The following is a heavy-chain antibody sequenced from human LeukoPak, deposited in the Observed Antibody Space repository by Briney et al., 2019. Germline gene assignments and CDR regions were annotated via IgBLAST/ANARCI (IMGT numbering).Heavy chain of an antibody. V-gene: IGHV3-73*01. Sequence: GGSLRLSCAASGFTFSGSAMHWVRQASGKGLEWVGRIRSKANSYATAYAASVKGRFTISRDDSKNTAYLQMNSLKTEDTAVYYCTCPDIVVVTADSGYYYYMDVWGKGTTVTVSS. J-gene: IGHJ6*03. CDR3: TCPDIVVVTADSGYYYYMDV. D-gene: IGHD2-21*02. CDR2: IRSKANSYAT. CDR1: GFTFSGSA.